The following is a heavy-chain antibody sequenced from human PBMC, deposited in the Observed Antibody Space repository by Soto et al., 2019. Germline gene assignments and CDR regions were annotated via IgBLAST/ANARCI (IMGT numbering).Heavy chain of an antibody. J-gene: IGHJ5*02. CDR2: IVPILGVP. Sequence: QVQLVQSGAEVKKPGSSVRVSCRASGGSSSSYLFSWVRQAPGQGPEWMGGIVPILGVPAYAPKFQDRLTISADESTGTAYMELSNLRSDDTAVYYCASGRVPAVKSRFDPWGQGALVTVSS. CDR3: ASGRVPAVKSRFDP. D-gene: IGHD2-2*01. CDR1: GGSSSSYL. V-gene: IGHV1-69*04.